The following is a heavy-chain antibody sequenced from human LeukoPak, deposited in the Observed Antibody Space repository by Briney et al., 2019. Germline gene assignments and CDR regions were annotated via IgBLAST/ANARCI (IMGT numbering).Heavy chain of an antibody. CDR3: AKSQRGYCSSTSCYGDY. D-gene: IGHD2-2*03. V-gene: IGHV3-30*02. J-gene: IGHJ4*02. CDR2: IRYDETNK. Sequence: GGSLRLPCAASGFSFSSFGMHWVRQAPGKGLEWVAFIRYDETNKFYADSVKGRFTISRDNSNNTLYLQMNSLRAEDSAVYHCAKSQRGYCSSTSCYGDYWGQGTLVTVSS. CDR1: GFSFSSFG.